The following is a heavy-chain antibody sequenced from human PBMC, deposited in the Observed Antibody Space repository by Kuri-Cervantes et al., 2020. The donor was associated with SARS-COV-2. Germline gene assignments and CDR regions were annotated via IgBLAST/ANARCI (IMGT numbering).Heavy chain of an antibody. CDR2: IYYSGST. V-gene: IGHV4-59*01. D-gene: IGHD3-22*01. J-gene: IGHJ4*02. CDR3: ARVYYDSSGYYEVRYFDY. Sequence: SETLSLTCTVSGGSISSYYWSWIRQPPGKGLEWNGYIYYSGSTNYNPSLKSRVTISVDTSKNQFSLKLSSVTAADTAVYYCARVYYDSSGYYEVRYFDYWGQGTLVTVSS. CDR1: GGSISSYY.